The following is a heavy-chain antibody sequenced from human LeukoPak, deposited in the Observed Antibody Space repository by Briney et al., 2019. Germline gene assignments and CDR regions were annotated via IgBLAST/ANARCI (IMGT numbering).Heavy chain of an antibody. J-gene: IGHJ3*02. CDR1: GDSVSRYY. CDR2: VHYSGST. CDR3: ARRNDFGI. Sequence: PSETLSLTCTVSGDSVSRYYWSWIRQSPGKGLEWIAFVHYSGSTNYNPSLKSRVTISVDTSKNQFSLKLNSVTAADTAVYYCARRNDFGIWGQGTMVTVSS. V-gene: IGHV4-59*08.